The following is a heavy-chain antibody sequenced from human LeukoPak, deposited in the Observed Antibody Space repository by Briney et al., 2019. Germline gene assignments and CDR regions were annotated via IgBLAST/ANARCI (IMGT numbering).Heavy chain of an antibody. CDR2: ISAYNGNT. D-gene: IGHD6-13*01. CDR1: GYTFTSYG. CDR3: ARGPKFIAAAGRALGY. V-gene: IGHV1-18*01. J-gene: IGHJ4*02. Sequence: GASVKVSCNASGYTFTSYGISWVRQAPGQGLEWMGWISAYNGNTNYAQKLQGRVTMTTDTSTSTAYMELRGLRSDDTAVYYCARGPKFIAAAGRALGYWGQGTLVTVSS.